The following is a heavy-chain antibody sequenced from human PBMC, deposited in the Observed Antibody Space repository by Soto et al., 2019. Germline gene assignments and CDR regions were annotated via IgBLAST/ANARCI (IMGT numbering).Heavy chain of an antibody. Sequence: ASETLSLTCAVYGGSFSGYYWSWIRQPPGKGLEWIGEINHSGSTNYNPSLKSRVTISVDTSKNQFSLKLSSVTAADTAVYYCARGMATIAAPLDYFDYWGQGTLVTVSS. CDR3: ARGMATIAAPLDYFDY. D-gene: IGHD5-12*01. CDR1: GGSFSGYY. CDR2: INHSGST. J-gene: IGHJ4*02. V-gene: IGHV4-34*01.